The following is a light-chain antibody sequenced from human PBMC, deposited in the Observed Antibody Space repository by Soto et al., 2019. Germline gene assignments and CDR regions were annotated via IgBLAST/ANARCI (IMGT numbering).Light chain of an antibody. CDR3: QQLTSYPLT. V-gene: IGKV1-9*01. CDR1: QGISSY. Sequence: DIQLTQSPSFLSASVGDRVTITCRASQGISSYLAWYQQKPGKAPQLLIYAASTLQSGVPSRFSGSGSGTEFTLTISSLQPEDFATYYCQQLTSYPLTFGGGTKLEIK. J-gene: IGKJ4*01. CDR2: AAS.